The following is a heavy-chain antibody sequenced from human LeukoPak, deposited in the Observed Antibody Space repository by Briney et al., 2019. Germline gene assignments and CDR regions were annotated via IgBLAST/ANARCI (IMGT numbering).Heavy chain of an antibody. D-gene: IGHD6-13*01. CDR3: AKALAAAGTGNYFDY. Sequence: GGSLRLSCAASGFTFSSYAMNWVRQAPGEGLEWGASVSAGGHYTFYSVSVKGRFSVSRDNSKNTLYLQMNSLRAEDTAVYYCAKALAAAGTGNYFDYWGQGTLVTVFS. CDR2: VSAGGHYT. J-gene: IGHJ4*02. V-gene: IGHV3-23*01. CDR1: GFTFSSYA.